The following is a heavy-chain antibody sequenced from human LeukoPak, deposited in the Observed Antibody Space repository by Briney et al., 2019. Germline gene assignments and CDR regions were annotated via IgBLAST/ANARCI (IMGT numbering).Heavy chain of an antibody. J-gene: IGHJ4*02. CDR2: ISSSGSTI. CDR1: GFTFSSYE. CDR3: ATLSSYYDILTGYDY. D-gene: IGHD3-9*01. V-gene: IGHV3-48*03. Sequence: GGSLRLSCAASGFTFSSYEMNWVRQAPGKGLEWVSYISSSGSTIYYADSVKGRFTISRDNAKNSLYLQMNSLRAEDTAVYHCATLSSYYDILTGYDYWGQGTLVTVSS.